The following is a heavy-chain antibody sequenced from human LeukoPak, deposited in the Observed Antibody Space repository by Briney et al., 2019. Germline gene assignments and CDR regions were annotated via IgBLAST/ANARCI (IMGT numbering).Heavy chain of an antibody. V-gene: IGHV1-18*01. D-gene: IGHD6-19*01. CDR3: ARGARAVAGDNYYYYYMDV. Sequence: WASVKVSCKASGYTFTSYGISWVRQAPGQGLEWMGWISAYNGNTNYAQKLQGRVTMTTDTSTSTAYMELRSLRSDDTAVYYCARGARAVAGDNYYYYYMDVWGKGTTVTVSS. CDR2: ISAYNGNT. J-gene: IGHJ6*03. CDR1: GYTFTSYG.